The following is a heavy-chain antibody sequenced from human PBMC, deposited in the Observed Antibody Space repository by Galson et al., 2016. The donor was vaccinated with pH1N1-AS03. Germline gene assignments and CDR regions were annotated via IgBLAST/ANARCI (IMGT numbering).Heavy chain of an antibody. J-gene: IGHJ4*02. D-gene: IGHD5-24*01. Sequence: SLRLSCAASGFTFRDYGFHWVRQAPGKGLEWVAVIWYDGSNKNYVDSVKGRFIVSRDNSNDTLYLQMNSLRAEDTAVYYCARDRPNYNVYLDHWGQGILSPSP. CDR1: GFTFRDYG. CDR3: ARDRPNYNVYLDH. CDR2: IWYDGSNK. V-gene: IGHV3-33*01.